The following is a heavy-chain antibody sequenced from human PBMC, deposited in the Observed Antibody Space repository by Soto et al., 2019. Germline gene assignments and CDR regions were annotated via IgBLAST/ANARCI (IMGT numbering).Heavy chain of an antibody. CDR2: ITYDGSNQ. D-gene: IGHD1-26*01. Sequence: GGSLRLSCAASGFIFSSYTMHWVRQAPGKGLEWVGVITYDGSNQYYADSVKGRFTISRDNSRNMLFLQMNSLGPDDTAVYYCVRAPSGSYPEFDYWGQGTLVTVSS. V-gene: IGHV3-30-3*01. J-gene: IGHJ4*02. CDR3: VRAPSGSYPEFDY. CDR1: GFIFSSYT.